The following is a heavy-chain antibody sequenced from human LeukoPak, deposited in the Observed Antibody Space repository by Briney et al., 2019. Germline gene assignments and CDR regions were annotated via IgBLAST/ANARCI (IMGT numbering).Heavy chain of an antibody. CDR1: GFTFSSYA. J-gene: IGHJ6*02. Sequence: PGGSLRLSCAASGFTFSSYAIHWVRQAPGKGLEWVSGISWNSGSIGYADSVKGRFTISRDNAKNSLYLQMNSLRAEDTALYYCAKDMSFGWMTYSSSSRVGMDVWGQGTTVTVSS. V-gene: IGHV3-9*01. CDR3: AKDMSFGWMTYSSSSRVGMDV. CDR2: ISWNSGSI. D-gene: IGHD6-13*01.